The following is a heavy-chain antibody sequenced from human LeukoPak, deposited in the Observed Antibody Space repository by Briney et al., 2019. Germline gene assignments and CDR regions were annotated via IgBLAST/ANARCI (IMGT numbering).Heavy chain of an antibody. J-gene: IGHJ3*02. CDR1: RFTFSKYA. D-gene: IGHD2-2*01. V-gene: IGHV3-30*10. CDR2: ISYDGINK. CDR3: AREGYCSSTNCPRVFHI. Sequence: GRSLRLSCAASRFTFSKYAMQWDRQAPGKGLDWVAVISYDGINKYYTDSGKGRFTISRATAKHTLSLQMNRLIAKDTSVYYCAREGYCSSTNCPRVFHIWGQRTMVTVSS.